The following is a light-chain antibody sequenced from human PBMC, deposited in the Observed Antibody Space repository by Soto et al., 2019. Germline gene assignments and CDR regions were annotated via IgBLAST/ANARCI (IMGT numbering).Light chain of an antibody. V-gene: IGKV3-20*01. CDR1: QSVSNNY. Sequence: EVVLTQSPGTLSLSPRERATLSCRASQSVSNNYLAWYQHKPGQAPRLLIYGASNRAPGIPIRFSGSGSGPNFPLTISRLEPEDFAVYYCQQYAASPRTFGQGTLVEVK. CDR2: GAS. J-gene: IGKJ1*01. CDR3: QQYAASPRT.